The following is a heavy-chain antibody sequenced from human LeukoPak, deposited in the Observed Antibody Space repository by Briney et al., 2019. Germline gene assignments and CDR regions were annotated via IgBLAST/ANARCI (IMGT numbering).Heavy chain of an antibody. D-gene: IGHD3-10*01. CDR1: GGSVSSGSYY. V-gene: IGHV4-61*01. J-gene: IGHJ4*02. CDR2: IYYSGRT. Sequence: SETLSLTCTVSGGSVSSGSYYWSWIRQPPGKGREWIGYIYYSGRTNYNPSLKSRVTISAATSKYLFSLKLSSVTAADTAVYYCAREGLASMVRGIIPYWGQGTLVTVSS. CDR3: AREGLASMVRGIIPY.